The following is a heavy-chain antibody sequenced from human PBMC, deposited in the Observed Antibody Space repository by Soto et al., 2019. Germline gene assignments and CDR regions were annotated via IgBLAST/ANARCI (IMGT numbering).Heavy chain of an antibody. D-gene: IGHD3-3*01. CDR3: ARDILGVNILLDY. J-gene: IGHJ4*02. CDR1: GDTHMNFG. V-gene: IGHV1-18*03. CDR2: RSTHNGNT. Sequence: ASITVSCKSSGDTHMNFGIRWVRQARGQGLEWMGRRSTHNGNTNYAHKFQGRVTIHTDTSATTCYMELRSLTSDDMAVYHSARDILGVNILLDYWGQGALVTVS.